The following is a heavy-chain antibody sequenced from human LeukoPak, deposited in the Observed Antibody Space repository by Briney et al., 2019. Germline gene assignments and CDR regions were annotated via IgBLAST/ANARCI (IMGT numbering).Heavy chain of an antibody. CDR3: AKDATIFGVVTYYFDY. CDR1: GFTFSSYA. V-gene: IGHV3-23*01. CDR2: ISGSGGST. J-gene: IGHJ4*02. Sequence: GGSLRLSCAASGFTFSSYAMSWVRQATGKGLEWVSAISGSGGSTYYADSVKGRFTISRDNSKNTLYLQMNSLRAEDTAVYYCAKDATIFGVVTYYFDYWGQGTLVTVSS. D-gene: IGHD3-3*01.